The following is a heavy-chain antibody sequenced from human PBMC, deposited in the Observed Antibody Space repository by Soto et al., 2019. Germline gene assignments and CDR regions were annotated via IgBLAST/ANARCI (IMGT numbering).Heavy chain of an antibody. CDR1: GGSISSGGYY. Sequence: SETLSLTCTVSGGSISSGGYYWSWIRQHPGKGLEWIGYIYYSGSTYYNPSLKSRVTISVDTSKNQFSLKLSSVTAADTAVYYRARDREFHCSGGSCYSGYYYGMDVWGQGTTVTVSS. CDR2: IYYSGST. J-gene: IGHJ6*02. V-gene: IGHV4-31*03. CDR3: ARDREFHCSGGSCYSGYYYGMDV. D-gene: IGHD2-15*01.